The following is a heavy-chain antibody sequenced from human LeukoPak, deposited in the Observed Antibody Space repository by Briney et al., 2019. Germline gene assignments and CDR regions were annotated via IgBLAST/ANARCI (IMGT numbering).Heavy chain of an antibody. CDR3: ARPLFCAFDNCGYWLDP. D-gene: IGHD1-20*01. J-gene: IGHJ5*02. Sequence: ASVKVSCKTSGYTFTKYLIHWVRQAPGQGLEWVGTINPNGDATNYAPRLQGRLPLTQAPSRSTVYMELRGLTPDDTAVYYCARPLFCAFDNCGYWLDPWGPGTLVTVSS. V-gene: IGHV1-46*01. CDR2: INPNGDAT. CDR1: GYTFTKYL.